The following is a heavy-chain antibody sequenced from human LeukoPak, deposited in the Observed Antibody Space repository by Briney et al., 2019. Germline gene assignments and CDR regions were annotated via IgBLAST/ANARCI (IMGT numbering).Heavy chain of an antibody. CDR3: AKGGKWDVTPFDY. D-gene: IGHD1-26*01. Sequence: PGGSLRLSCAASGFSFSTYTMNWVRQAPGKGLEWVAVISHDGSNIYYGDSVKGRFSISRDNSKNTLYLQMNSLRVEDTAVYYCAKGGKWDVTPFDYWGQGTLVTVSS. V-gene: IGHV3-30*18. CDR2: ISHDGSNI. J-gene: IGHJ4*02. CDR1: GFSFSTYT.